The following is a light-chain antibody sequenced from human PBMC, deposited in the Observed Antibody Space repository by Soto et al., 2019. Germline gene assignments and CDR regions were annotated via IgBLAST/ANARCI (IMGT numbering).Light chain of an antibody. CDR2: DAS. Sequence: EIVLTQSPATLSLSPGERATLSCRASQSVSSYLAWYQQKPGQAPRLLIYDASNRATGIPARFSGSGSGTDFTLTISSLEPADFVVYYCQQYVNSPITFGQGTRLEIK. V-gene: IGKV3-11*01. CDR1: QSVSSY. CDR3: QQYVNSPIT. J-gene: IGKJ5*01.